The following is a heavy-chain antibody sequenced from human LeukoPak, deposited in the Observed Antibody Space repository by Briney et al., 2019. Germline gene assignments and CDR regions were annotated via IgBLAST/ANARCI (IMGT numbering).Heavy chain of an antibody. Sequence: ASVKVSCKASGYIFTSYGISWVRQAPGQGLEWMGWINPYSGNTKYAQKFQGRVTMTTDTSTNTAYMELRSLRSDDTAVYYCARGLTHRMYYSEGGDAFDIWGQGTMVTVSS. J-gene: IGHJ3*02. CDR2: INPYSGNT. CDR1: GYIFTSYG. V-gene: IGHV1-18*01. D-gene: IGHD3-22*01. CDR3: ARGLTHRMYYSEGGDAFDI.